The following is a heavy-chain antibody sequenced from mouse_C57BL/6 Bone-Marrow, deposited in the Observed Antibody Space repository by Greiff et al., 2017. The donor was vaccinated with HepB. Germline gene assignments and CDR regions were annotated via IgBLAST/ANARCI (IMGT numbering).Heavy chain of an antibody. D-gene: IGHD1-1*01. CDR2: ISDGGSYT. J-gene: IGHJ4*01. V-gene: IGHV5-4*03. CDR3: ARGIYYYGSSYEAMDY. CDR1: GFTFSSYA. Sequence: DVMLVESGGGLVKPGGSLKLSCAASGFTFSSYAMSWVRQTPEKRLEWVATISDGGSYTYYPDNVKGRFTISRDNAKNNLYLQMSHLKSEDTAMYYCARGIYYYGSSYEAMDYWGQGTSVTVSS.